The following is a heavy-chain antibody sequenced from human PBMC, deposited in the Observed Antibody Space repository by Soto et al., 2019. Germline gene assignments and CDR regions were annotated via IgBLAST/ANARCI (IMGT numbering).Heavy chain of an antibody. Sequence: GGSLRLSCAGSGFTFSSYSMNWVRQAPGRGLEWISYISSSSSTMYYADSVKGRFTISRDSAKSSLFLQMSSLRAEDRAVYYCARGGNYNANDRFDSWGQGTLVTVSS. D-gene: IGHD1-1*01. J-gene: IGHJ4*02. CDR2: ISSSSSTM. CDR1: GFTFSSYS. CDR3: ARGGNYNANDRFDS. V-gene: IGHV3-48*01.